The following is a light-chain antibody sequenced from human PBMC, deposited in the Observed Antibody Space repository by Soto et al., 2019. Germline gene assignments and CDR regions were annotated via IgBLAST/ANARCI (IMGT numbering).Light chain of an antibody. J-gene: IGLJ2*01. CDR1: SSDVGGYNY. CDR2: DVS. Sequence: QSALTQPASVSGSPGQSITISCPGTSSDVGGYNYVSWYQQHPGKAPKLMIYDVSNRPSGVSNRFSGSKSGNTASLTISGLQAEDEADYYCGSYTSSSTHVVFGGGTKLTVL. V-gene: IGLV2-14*01. CDR3: GSYTSSSTHVV.